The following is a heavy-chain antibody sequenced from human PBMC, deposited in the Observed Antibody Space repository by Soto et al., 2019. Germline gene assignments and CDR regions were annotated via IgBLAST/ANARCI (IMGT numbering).Heavy chain of an antibody. Sequence: GGSLRLSCAASGFTFSSYAMHWVRQAPGKGLEWVAVISYDGSNKYYADSVKGRFTISRDNSKNTLYLQMNSLRAEDTAVYYCARVLNGSYYYYYYGMDVWGQGTTVTVSS. CDR2: ISYDGSNK. CDR3: ARVLNGSYYYYYYGMDV. J-gene: IGHJ6*02. D-gene: IGHD1-26*01. V-gene: IGHV3-30-3*01. CDR1: GFTFSSYA.